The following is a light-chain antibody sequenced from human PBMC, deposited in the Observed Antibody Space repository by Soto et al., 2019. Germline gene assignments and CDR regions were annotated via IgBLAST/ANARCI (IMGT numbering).Light chain of an antibody. J-gene: IGKJ2*01. CDR3: QQYGSSSYT. Sequence: EIVLTQSPGTLSLSPGERATLSCRASQSGSSSYLAWYQQKPGQAPRLLIYGASSRATGIPDRFSGSGSGTDFTVTISRLEPEDFAVYYCQQYGSSSYTFGQGTTLEIK. CDR1: QSGSSSY. V-gene: IGKV3-20*01. CDR2: GAS.